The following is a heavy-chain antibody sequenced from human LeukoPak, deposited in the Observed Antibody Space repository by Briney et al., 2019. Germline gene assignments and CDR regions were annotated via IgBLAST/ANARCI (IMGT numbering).Heavy chain of an antibody. Sequence: SETLSLTCTVSGGSISSSSYYWGWIRQPPGKGLEWIGSIYYSGSTYYNQSPKNRVTISVDKSKNQFSWRLVAVTAAETTGDDCARSELYGVYPPGKYWGQGTLVAVSS. J-gene: IGHJ4*02. CDR3: ARSELYGVYPPGKY. CDR1: GGSISSSSYY. V-gene: IGHV4-39*07. CDR2: IYYSGST. D-gene: IGHD4-17*01.